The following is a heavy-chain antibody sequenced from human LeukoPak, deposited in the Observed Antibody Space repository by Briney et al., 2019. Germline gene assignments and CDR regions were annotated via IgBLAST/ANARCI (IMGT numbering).Heavy chain of an antibody. CDR2: INTNTGNP. J-gene: IGHJ4*02. CDR3: ARVRYYYDSSGYYPFNFDY. V-gene: IGHV7-4-1*02. CDR1: GYTFTSYA. D-gene: IGHD3-22*01. Sequence: GASVKVSCKASGYTFTSYAMNWVRQAPGQGLEWMGWINTNTGNPTYAQGFTGRFVFSLDTSVSTAYLQISSLKAEDTAVYYCARVRYYYDSSGYYPFNFDYWGQGTLVTVSS.